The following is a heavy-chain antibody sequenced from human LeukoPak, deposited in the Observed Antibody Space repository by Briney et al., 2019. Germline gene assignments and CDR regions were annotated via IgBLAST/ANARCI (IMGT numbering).Heavy chain of an antibody. CDR2: IKQDGSEK. Sequence: PGGSLRLSCAASGFTFSSYWMSWVRQAPGKGLEWVANIKQDGSEKYYVDSVKGQFTISRDNAKNSLYLQMNSLRAEDTAVYYCARDQPVYCSSTSCYLPFDYWGQGTLVTVSS. D-gene: IGHD2-2*01. CDR3: ARDQPVYCSSTSCYLPFDY. V-gene: IGHV3-7*01. CDR1: GFTFSSYW. J-gene: IGHJ4*02.